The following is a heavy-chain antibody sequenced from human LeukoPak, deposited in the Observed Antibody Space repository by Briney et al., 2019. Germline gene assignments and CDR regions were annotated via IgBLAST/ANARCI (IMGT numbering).Heavy chain of an antibody. CDR3: ARRSCSSTECYIKDSFDF. CDR1: GDSISNYY. J-gene: IGHJ3*01. Sequence: KPSETLSLTCTVSGDSISNYYWSWIRQPPGKGLEWIGYIYYSGSTNYIPSLKSRATISVDTSRNQFSLKLRSVTAADTALYYCARRSCSSTECYIKDSFDFWGQGTMVIVSS. CDR2: IYYSGST. D-gene: IGHD2-2*02. V-gene: IGHV4-59*01.